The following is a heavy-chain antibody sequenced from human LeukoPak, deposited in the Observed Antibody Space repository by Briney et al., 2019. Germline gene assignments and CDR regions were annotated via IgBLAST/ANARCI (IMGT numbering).Heavy chain of an antibody. J-gene: IGHJ4*01. Sequence: PSETLSLTCTVSGGSVSSSSYYWSWIRQPPGKGLEWIGYIYYSGSTNYNPSLKSRVTISVDTSKNQFSLKLSSVTAADKAVYYCARGPHFTGLFDYYCHVSLVTVSS. CDR3: ARGPHFTGLFDY. CDR2: IYYSGST. V-gene: IGHV4-61*01. D-gene: IGHD3-9*01. CDR1: GGSVSSSSYY.